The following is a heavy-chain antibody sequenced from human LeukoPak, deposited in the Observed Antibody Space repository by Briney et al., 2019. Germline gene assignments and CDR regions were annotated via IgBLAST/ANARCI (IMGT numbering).Heavy chain of an antibody. V-gene: IGHV3-74*01. J-gene: IGHJ5*02. Sequence: GGSLRLSCAASGFTFSTYWMHWVRQAPGKGLVWVSRIKSDGSSTIYADSVKGRFTISRDNAKNTLFLQMSSLRVEDTAMYYCAGSFSSNWFDPWGQGTLVTVSS. D-gene: IGHD3-10*01. CDR2: IKSDGSST. CDR1: GFTFSTYW. CDR3: AGSFSSNWFDP.